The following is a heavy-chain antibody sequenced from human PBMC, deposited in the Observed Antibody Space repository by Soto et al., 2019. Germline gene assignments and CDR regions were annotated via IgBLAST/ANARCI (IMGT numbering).Heavy chain of an antibody. V-gene: IGHV1-69*01. CDR2: IIPMSGPA. CDR1: GGTFSSYA. D-gene: IGHD3-10*01. J-gene: IGHJ5*02. CDR3: ARVTSMVRGVIDNWFDP. Sequence: QVPLVQSGAEVKKPGSSVTVSCKASGGTFSSYAIHWVRQDPGQGLEWMGGIIPMSGPAKYAQRFQGRVTITADESTTTVYIELTSLTSQDTAVYYCARVTSMVRGVIDNWFDPWGHGTLVTVSS.